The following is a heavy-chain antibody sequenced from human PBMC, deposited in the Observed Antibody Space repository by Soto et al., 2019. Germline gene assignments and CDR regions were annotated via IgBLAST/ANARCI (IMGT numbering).Heavy chain of an antibody. Sequence: GASVKVSCKASGYSFSSYGISWVRQATGQGLDWIGWISVNNGNTDYAPKFQGRVTMTTDTSTSTAYMELRSLRSDDTAVYYCATSYDSGFDPWGQGTLVTVSS. J-gene: IGHJ5*02. D-gene: IGHD3-3*01. V-gene: IGHV1-18*04. CDR3: ATSYDSGFDP. CDR1: GYSFSSYG. CDR2: ISVNNGNT.